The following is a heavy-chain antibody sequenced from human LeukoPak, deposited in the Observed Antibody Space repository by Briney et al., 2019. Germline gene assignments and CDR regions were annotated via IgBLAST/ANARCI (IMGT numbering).Heavy chain of an antibody. D-gene: IGHD3-9*01. V-gene: IGHV1-18*01. CDR1: GYTFTSYG. CDR2: ISAYNGNT. Sequence: ASVKVSCKASGYTFTSYGISWVRQAPGQGLEWMGWISAYNGNTNYAQKLQGRVTMTTDTSTSTAYMELRSLRSDDTAMYYCARDPGPGLRFYDILTGYSPCPFDYWGQGTLVTVSS. CDR3: ARDPGPGLRFYDILTGYSPCPFDY. J-gene: IGHJ4*02.